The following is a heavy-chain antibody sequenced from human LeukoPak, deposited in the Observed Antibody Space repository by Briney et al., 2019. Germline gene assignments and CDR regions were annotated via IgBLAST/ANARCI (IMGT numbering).Heavy chain of an antibody. V-gene: IGHV3-15*01. CDR2: IKSKSDGGTT. J-gene: IGHJ4*02. Sequence: GGSLRLSCAASGFTVSNAWLNWVRQAPGKGLEWVGRIKSKSDGGTTDYAAPVKGRFSMSRDDSKNTLYLQVNSLKTEDTAVYYCTTGATTGFDYWGQGTLVTVSS. CDR1: GFTVSNAW. CDR3: TTGATTGFDY. D-gene: IGHD1-14*01.